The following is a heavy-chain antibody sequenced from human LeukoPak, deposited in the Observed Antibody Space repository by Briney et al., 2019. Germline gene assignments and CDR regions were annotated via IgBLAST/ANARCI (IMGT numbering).Heavy chain of an antibody. CDR1: GFTFSSYA. D-gene: IGHD2-15*01. CDR2: ISGSGGST. V-gene: IGHV3-23*01. Sequence: GGSLRLSCAASGFTFSSYAMSWVRQAPGKGLEWVSAISGSGGSTYYADSVKGRFTISRDNSKNTLYLQMNSLRAEDTAVYYCAKGRNYCSGGSCPYYYYYYGMDVWGQGTTVTVSS. J-gene: IGHJ6*02. CDR3: AKGRNYCSGGSCPYYYYYYGMDV.